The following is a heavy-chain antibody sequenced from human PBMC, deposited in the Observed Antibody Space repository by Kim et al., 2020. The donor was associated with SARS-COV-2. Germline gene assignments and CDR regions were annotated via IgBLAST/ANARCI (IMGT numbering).Heavy chain of an antibody. CDR2: ISSSGSTI. D-gene: IGHD3-10*01. V-gene: IGHV3-11*01. CDR3: ARVGNYYGSGSYFLSGNLDY. J-gene: IGHJ4*02. CDR1: GFTFSDYY. Sequence: GGSLRLSCAASGFTFSDYYMSWIRQAPGKGLEWVSYISSSGSTIYYADSVKGRFTISRDNAKNSLYLQMNSLRAEDTAVYYCARVGNYYGSGSYFLSGNLDYWGQGTLVTVSS.